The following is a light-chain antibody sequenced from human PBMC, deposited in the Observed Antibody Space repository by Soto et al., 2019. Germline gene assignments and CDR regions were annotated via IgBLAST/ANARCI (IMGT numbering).Light chain of an antibody. CDR2: EAA. J-gene: IGKJ1*01. V-gene: IGKV3-20*01. Sequence: EIVLTQSPGTLSLSPGERATLSCRASQSVSSSYLAWYQQKPGQAPRLLMYEAASRATGIPGRFSGSGSGTDFTLTISRLEPEDFAVYYCQQYGNSPWTFGQGTKVDIK. CDR3: QQYGNSPWT. CDR1: QSVSSSY.